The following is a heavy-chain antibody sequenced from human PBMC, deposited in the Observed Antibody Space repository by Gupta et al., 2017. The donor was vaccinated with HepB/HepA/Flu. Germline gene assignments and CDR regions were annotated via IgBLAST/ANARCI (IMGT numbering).Heavy chain of an antibody. J-gene: IGHJ3*02. CDR1: GGSSSNYDYS. D-gene: IGHD2-21*01. CDR2: IYYSGKT. Sequence: QLQLQESGPGLLKPSETLSLTCTVSGGSSSNYDYSWGWIRQPPGKGLEWIGTIYYSGKTYYSPSLKSRITISADSSKNQFSLQLKSVTAADTALYYCARNATLVVGAFDIWGQGTMVTVSS. V-gene: IGHV4-39*01. CDR3: ARNATLVVGAFDI.